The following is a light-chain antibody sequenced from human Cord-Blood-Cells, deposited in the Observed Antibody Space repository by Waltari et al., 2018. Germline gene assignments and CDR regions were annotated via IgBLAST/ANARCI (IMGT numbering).Light chain of an antibody. CDR3: QQRSNWLT. Sequence: EIVLTQSPATLSLSPGERATLSCRASQSVSSYLAWYQQTPGQAPRLLIYDASNRATGIQARFSGSGSGTDFTLTISSLEPEDFAVYYCQQRSNWLTFGGGTKVEIK. CDR1: QSVSSY. V-gene: IGKV3-11*01. J-gene: IGKJ4*01. CDR2: DAS.